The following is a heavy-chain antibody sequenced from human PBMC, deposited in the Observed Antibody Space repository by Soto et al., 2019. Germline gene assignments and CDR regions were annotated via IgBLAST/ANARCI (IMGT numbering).Heavy chain of an antibody. CDR1: GFTFSSYW. V-gene: IGHV3-7*01. J-gene: IGHJ6*02. CDR3: ARDPGISDWDYVIYHYYVMAV. Sequence: GGSLRLSCAASGFTFSSYWMSWVRQAPGKGLEWVANIKQDGSEKYYVDSVKGRFTISRDNAKNSLYLQMNSLRAEDTAVYYCARDPGISDWDYVIYHYYVMAVRGQRSTVIVSS. D-gene: IGHD1-7*01. CDR2: IKQDGSEK.